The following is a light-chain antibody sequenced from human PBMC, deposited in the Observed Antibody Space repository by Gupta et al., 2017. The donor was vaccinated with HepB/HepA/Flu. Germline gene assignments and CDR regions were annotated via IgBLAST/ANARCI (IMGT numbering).Light chain of an antibody. CDR1: SSDVGSYNL. V-gene: IGLV2-23*02. CDR2: EVS. Sequence: QSALTQPASVSGSPGQSLTISCTGTSSDVGSYNLVSWYQQHPGKAPKLRIYEVSKRPSGGSNRFSGSKSGNTASLTISGLQAEDEADYYCCSYAGSSSVVFGGGTKLTGL. CDR3: CSYAGSSSVV. J-gene: IGLJ2*01.